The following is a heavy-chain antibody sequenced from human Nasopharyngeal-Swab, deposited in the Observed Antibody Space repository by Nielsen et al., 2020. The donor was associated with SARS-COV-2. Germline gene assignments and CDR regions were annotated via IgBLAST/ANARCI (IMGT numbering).Heavy chain of an antibody. J-gene: IGHJ4*02. CDR2: INHSGST. Sequence: SKTLSLTCGVYGGSFSSYYWSWIRQPPGKGLEWIGEINHSGSTNYNPSLESRVTLSVDTSKNQFSLNLISVTAADTAVYYCATTGYSSVYYVHWGQGVLVTVSS. V-gene: IGHV4-34*01. CDR3: ATTGYSSVYYVH. D-gene: IGHD6-25*01. CDR1: GGSFSSYY.